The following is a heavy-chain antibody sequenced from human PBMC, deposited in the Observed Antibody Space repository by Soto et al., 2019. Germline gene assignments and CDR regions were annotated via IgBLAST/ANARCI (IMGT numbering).Heavy chain of an antibody. CDR2: ITWNSGSR. CDR1: GFTFDDYA. J-gene: IGHJ3*02. CDR3: AKSKGDLEILKTTVTTFWGPFHI. V-gene: IGHV3-9*01. D-gene: IGHD4-17*01. Sequence: EVQLVESGGGLEQPGRSLRLSCAASGFTFDDYAMHWVRHAPGKGPELVSGITWNSGSRGYAESVKGRFTISRDNAKNSLYLQMNSLRTEDTSVYYCAKSKGDLEILKTTVTTFWGPFHIWGQGTMVTVSS.